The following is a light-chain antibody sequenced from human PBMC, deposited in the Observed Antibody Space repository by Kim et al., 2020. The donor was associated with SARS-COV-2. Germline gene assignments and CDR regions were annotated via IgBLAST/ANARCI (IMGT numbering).Light chain of an antibody. J-gene: IGKJ5*01. CDR1: QSLSTNY. Sequence: PGERATLSCRAGQSLSTNYLAWYQQKPGQAPRLLIYDASSRAAGIPDRFSASGSGPDFTLTISRLEPEDFAVYYCQQYGSLPITFGQGTRLEIK. V-gene: IGKV3-20*01. CDR2: DAS. CDR3: QQYGSLPIT.